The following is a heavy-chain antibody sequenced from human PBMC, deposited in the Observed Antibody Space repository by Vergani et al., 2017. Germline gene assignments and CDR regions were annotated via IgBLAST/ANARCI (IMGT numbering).Heavy chain of an antibody. Sequence: QVQLVQSGAEVKKPGASVKVSCKASGYTFSDYHLHWVRQAPGHGLEWVGWININSGATKLAQKFQGRVTMGTDTSISTGYMELSSLRSDDTAVYYCARLARVVVPAARPLDLWGQGTLIPVSS. CDR2: ININSGAT. CDR3: ARLARVVVPAARPLDL. D-gene: IGHD2-2*01. CDR1: GYTFSDYH. J-gene: IGHJ4*02. V-gene: IGHV1-2*02.